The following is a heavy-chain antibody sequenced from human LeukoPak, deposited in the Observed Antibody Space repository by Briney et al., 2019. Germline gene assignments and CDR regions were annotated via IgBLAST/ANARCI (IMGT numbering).Heavy chain of an antibody. Sequence: SETLSLTCTVSGGSISSYYWSWIRQPAGKGLEWIGRIYTSGSTNYNPSLKSRVTISVDKSNNQFSLKLSSVTAADTAVYYCARLGGSSSWYVGYYYMDVWGKGTTVTVSS. CDR1: GGSISSYY. CDR2: IYTSGST. J-gene: IGHJ6*03. CDR3: ARLGGSSSWYVGYYYMDV. D-gene: IGHD6-13*01. V-gene: IGHV4-4*07.